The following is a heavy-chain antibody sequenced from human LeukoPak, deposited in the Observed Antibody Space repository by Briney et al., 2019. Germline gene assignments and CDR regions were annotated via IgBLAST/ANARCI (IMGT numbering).Heavy chain of an antibody. CDR1: GYTFTSYG. V-gene: IGHV1-18*01. D-gene: IGHD4-23*01. J-gene: IGHJ4*02. CDR2: ISAYNGNT. CDR3: ARVHDYGGILFDY. Sequence: GASVKVSCKASGYTFTSYGISWVRQAPGQGLEWMGWISAYNGNTNYAQKLQGRVTITRDTSASTAYMELSSLRSEDTAVYYCARVHDYGGILFDYWGQGTLVTVSS.